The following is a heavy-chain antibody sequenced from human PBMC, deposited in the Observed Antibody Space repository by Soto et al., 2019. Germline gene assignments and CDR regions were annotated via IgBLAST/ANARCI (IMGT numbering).Heavy chain of an antibody. J-gene: IGHJ4*02. Sequence: EVQVVESGGGLAHPGDSLRLSCTAFTNYSVNWVRQAPGKGLEWVSSISSSGAYAYYADLVRGRFTISRDNAKNSVDLQMNSLRAEDTAVYYCVRGYGDYEGFQYWGQGTRVTVSS. CDR1: TNYS. CDR2: ISSSGAYA. V-gene: IGHV3-21*01. CDR3: VRGYGDYEGFQY. D-gene: IGHD4-17*01.